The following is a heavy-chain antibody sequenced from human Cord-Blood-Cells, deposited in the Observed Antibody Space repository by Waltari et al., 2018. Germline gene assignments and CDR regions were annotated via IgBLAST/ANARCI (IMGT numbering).Heavy chain of an antibody. Sequence: EVQLLESGGGLVQPGGSLRLSCAASGVTFSSYAMSWVRRAPGKGLEWVSAISGSGGRTYYADSVKGRFTISRDNSKNTLYLQMNSLRAEDTAVYYCAKRETGDYPLYYYYGMDVWGQGTTVTVSS. CDR1: GVTFSSYA. V-gene: IGHV3-23*01. J-gene: IGHJ6*02. D-gene: IGHD4-17*01. CDR2: ISGSGGRT. CDR3: AKRETGDYPLYYYYGMDV.